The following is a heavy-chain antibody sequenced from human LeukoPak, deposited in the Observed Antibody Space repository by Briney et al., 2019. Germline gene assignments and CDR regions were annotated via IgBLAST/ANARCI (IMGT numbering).Heavy chain of an antibody. CDR2: IKQDGSEK. CDR1: GFTFSSYW. CDR3: ARDRQEMSTTVTRYYYYYYMDV. Sequence: PGGSLRLSCAASGFTFSSYWMSWVRQAPGKGLEWVANIKQDGSEKYYVDSVKGRFTISRDNAKNSLYLQMNSLRAEDTALYYCARDRQEMSTTVTRYYYYYYMDVWGKGTTVTVSS. J-gene: IGHJ6*03. D-gene: IGHD4-17*01. V-gene: IGHV3-7*03.